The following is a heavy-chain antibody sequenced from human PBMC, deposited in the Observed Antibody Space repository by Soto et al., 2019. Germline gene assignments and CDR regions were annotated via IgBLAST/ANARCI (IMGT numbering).Heavy chain of an antibody. J-gene: IGHJ6*02. V-gene: IGHV3-48*01. CDR3: ATWYGNHYFGLDV. Sequence: GGSLRLSCAASGYSFDAYIMNWVRQAPGKGLEWVSSINPRGLTKFYADSVRGRFTISRDDASSSLFLQMNNLRAEDTAVYYCATWYGNHYFGLDVWGQGTTVTVSS. CDR2: INPRGLTK. D-gene: IGHD6-13*01. CDR1: GYSFDAYI.